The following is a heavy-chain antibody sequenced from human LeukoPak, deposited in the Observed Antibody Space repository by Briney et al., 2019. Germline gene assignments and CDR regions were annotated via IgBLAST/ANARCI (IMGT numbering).Heavy chain of an antibody. D-gene: IGHD2-15*01. CDR1: RFSLSRYW. CDR3: ARGAGVVADL. Sequence: GGSLRLSCVASRFSLSRYWMSWVRQAPGKGLEWVANIKEDGTERHYVESVKGRFAISRDNVKNSLDLQMNDLRVEDTALYYCARGAGVVADLWGQGTLVIVSS. CDR2: IKEDGTER. J-gene: IGHJ5*02. V-gene: IGHV3-7*01.